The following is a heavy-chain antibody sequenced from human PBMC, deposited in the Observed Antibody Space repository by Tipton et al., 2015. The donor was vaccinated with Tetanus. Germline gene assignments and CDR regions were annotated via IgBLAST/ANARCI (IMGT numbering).Heavy chain of an antibody. D-gene: IGHD2-2*01. CDR2: IIPIFGTA. V-gene: IGHV1-69*01. CDR1: GGTFSSYA. J-gene: IGHJ4*02. Sequence: QVQLVQSGAEVKKPGSSVKVSCKASGGTFSSYAISWVRQAAGQRLEWIGGIIPIFGTANYAQKLQGRVTITADESTSAAYMGLSSLRSEDRAVYYGARETLGDCSSTSGYGGGRGFDYWGQGTLVTVSS. CDR3: ARETLGDCSSTSGYGGGRGFDY.